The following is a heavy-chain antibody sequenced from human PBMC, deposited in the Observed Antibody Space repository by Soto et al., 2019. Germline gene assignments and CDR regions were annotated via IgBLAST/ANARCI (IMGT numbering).Heavy chain of an antibody. Sequence: EVLLLESGGGLVQPGGSLRLSCAASGFTFTSYAMNWVRQAPGKGLGWVSVISGGGGNTYYADSVRGRFTISRDNSKNTLYLQMNSLRADDTAVYYCAKVADSSGWYYFDYWGQGTLVTVSS. CDR3: AKVADSSGWYYFDY. J-gene: IGHJ4*02. CDR1: GFTFTSYA. V-gene: IGHV3-23*01. CDR2: ISGGGGNT. D-gene: IGHD6-19*01.